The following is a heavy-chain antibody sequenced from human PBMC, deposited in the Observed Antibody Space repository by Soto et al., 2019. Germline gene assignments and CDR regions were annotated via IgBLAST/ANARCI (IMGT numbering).Heavy chain of an antibody. CDR2: IDWDDDK. Sequence: SGPTLVNPTQTLTLTCTFSGFSLSTSGMCVSWIRQPPGKALEWLALIDWDDDKYYSTSLKTRLTISKDTSKNQVVLTMTNMDPVDTATYYCARINSSTGNHGMDVWGQGXTVTVSS. J-gene: IGHJ6*02. V-gene: IGHV2-70*01. CDR3: ARINSSTGNHGMDV. CDR1: GFSLSTSGMC.